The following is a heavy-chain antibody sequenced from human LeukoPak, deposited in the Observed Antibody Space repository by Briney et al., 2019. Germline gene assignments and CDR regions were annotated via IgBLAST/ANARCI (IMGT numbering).Heavy chain of an antibody. CDR3: ARDCSSTSCLLGAFDI. CDR1: GGSISSYY. Sequence: ETLSLTCTVSGGSISSYYWSWIRQPAGKGLEWIGRIYASGSTNYNPSLTSRVTMSVDTSKNQFSLKLSSVTAADTAVYYCARDCSSTSCLLGAFDIWGQGTMVTVSS. CDR2: IYASGST. J-gene: IGHJ3*02. V-gene: IGHV4-4*07. D-gene: IGHD2-2*01.